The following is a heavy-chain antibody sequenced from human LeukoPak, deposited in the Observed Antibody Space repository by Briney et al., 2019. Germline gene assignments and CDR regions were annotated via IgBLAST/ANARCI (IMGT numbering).Heavy chain of an antibody. J-gene: IGHJ4*02. D-gene: IGHD3-10*01. Sequence: SETLSLTCAVYGGSFSGYYWSWIRQPPGKGLEWIGSIYYSGSTYYNPSLKSRVTISVDTSKNQFSLKLSSVTAADTAVYYCARLWFGELFGIDYWGQGTLVTVSS. CDR3: ARLWFGELFGIDY. V-gene: IGHV4-34*01. CDR2: IYYSGST. CDR1: GGSFSGYY.